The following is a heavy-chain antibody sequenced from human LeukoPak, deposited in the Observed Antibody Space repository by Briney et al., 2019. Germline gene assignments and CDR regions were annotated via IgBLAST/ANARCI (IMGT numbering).Heavy chain of an antibody. CDR1: GGSISSSSYY. J-gene: IGHJ4*02. CDR2: FYYSGST. Sequence: PSETLSLTCTVSGGSISSSSYYWGWIRQPPGKGLEWIGSFYYSGSTYYNPSLKSRVTISVDTSKNQFSLKLSSVTAADTAVYYCARQVVGATCGYWGQGTLVTVSS. V-gene: IGHV4-39*01. CDR3: ARQVVGATCGY. D-gene: IGHD1-26*01.